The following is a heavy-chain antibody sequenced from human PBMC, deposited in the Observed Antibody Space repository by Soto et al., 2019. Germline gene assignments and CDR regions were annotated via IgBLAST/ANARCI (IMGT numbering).Heavy chain of an antibody. D-gene: IGHD6-13*01. J-gene: IGHJ6*02. CDR2: ISAYNGNT. CDR1: GYTFTSYG. Sequence: QVQLVQSGAEVKKPGASVKVSCKASGYTFTSYGISWVRQAPGQGLEWMGWISAYNGNTNYAQKLQGRVTMTTDTSXXTXYXXLRSLRSDDTAVYYCARTEGFSSSWYSYYDYGMDVWGQGTTVTVSS. CDR3: ARTEGFSSSWYSYYDYGMDV. V-gene: IGHV1-18*01.